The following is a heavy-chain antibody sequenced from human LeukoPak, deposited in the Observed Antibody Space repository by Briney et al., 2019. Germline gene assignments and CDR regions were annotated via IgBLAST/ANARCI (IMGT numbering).Heavy chain of an antibody. CDR3: AREYDSSGYGFRPHYYYYGMDV. CDR2: INPSGGST. V-gene: IGHV1-46*01. J-gene: IGHJ6*02. Sequence: GASVKVSCKTSGYTFTSYYMHWVRQAPGQGLEWMGIINPSGGSTSYAQKFQGRVTMTRDTSTSTVYMELSSLRSEDTAVYYCAREYDSSGYGFRPHYYYYGMDVWGQGTTVTVSS. D-gene: IGHD3-22*01. CDR1: GYTFTSYY.